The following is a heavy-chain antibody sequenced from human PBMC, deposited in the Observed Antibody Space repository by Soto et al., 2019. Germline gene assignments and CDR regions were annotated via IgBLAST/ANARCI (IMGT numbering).Heavy chain of an antibody. CDR3: ARRPYSSSLNWFDP. CDR1: GGSFSGYY. J-gene: IGHJ5*02. Sequence: QVQLQQWGAGLLKPSETLSLTCAVYGGSFSGYYWSWIRQAPGKGLEWIGEINHSGSTNYNPSLKSRVTISVDTSKNQFSLKLSSVTAADTAVYYCARRPYSSSLNWFDPWGQGTLVTVSS. CDR2: INHSGST. D-gene: IGHD6-6*01. V-gene: IGHV4-34*01.